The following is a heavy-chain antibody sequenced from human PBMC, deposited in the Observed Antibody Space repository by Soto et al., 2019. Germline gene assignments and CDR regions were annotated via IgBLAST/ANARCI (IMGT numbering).Heavy chain of an antibody. CDR3: VSQRTTVLTQAYFDY. V-gene: IGHV4-39*01. CDR2: VYYRGRS. J-gene: IGHJ4*02. D-gene: IGHD4-17*01. CDR1: GGSVTNSSYY. Sequence: PSETLSLTCPVSGGSVTNSSYYWGWIRQSPGKGLEWIGSVYYRGRSYSKSSVKSRVTISVDTSKNQFSLNFNSVTASDTALYYCVSQRTTVLTQAYFDYWGPGALVTVSS.